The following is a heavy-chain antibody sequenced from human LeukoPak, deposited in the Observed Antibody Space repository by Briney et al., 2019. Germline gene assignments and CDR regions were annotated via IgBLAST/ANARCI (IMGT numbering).Heavy chain of an antibody. J-gene: IGHJ6*03. V-gene: IGHV4-30-4*08. CDR3: ARLTYFYYMDV. CDR2: IYYSGST. Sequence: SETLSLTCTVSGGSISSGDYYWSWIRQPPGKGLEWIGFIYYSGSTYYNPSLKSRVTMSVDTSKNQFSLKLSSVTAADTAVYFCARLTYFYYMDVWGKGTTVTVSS. CDR1: GGSISSGDYY. D-gene: IGHD3-10*01.